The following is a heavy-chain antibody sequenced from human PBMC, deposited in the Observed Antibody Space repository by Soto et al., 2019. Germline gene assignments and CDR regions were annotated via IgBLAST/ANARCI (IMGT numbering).Heavy chain of an antibody. CDR1: GFTFSSYS. V-gene: IGHV3-21*01. CDR2: ISSSSSYI. CDR3: ARDKTEVWLLCCNYYGMDV. D-gene: IGHD3-22*01. J-gene: IGHJ6*02. Sequence: EVQLVEFGGGLVKPGGSLRLSCAASGFTFSSYSMNWVRQAPGKGLEWVSSISSSSSYIYYADSVKGRFTISRDNAKNSLYLQMNSLRAEDTAVYYCARDKTEVWLLCCNYYGMDVWGQGTTVTVSS.